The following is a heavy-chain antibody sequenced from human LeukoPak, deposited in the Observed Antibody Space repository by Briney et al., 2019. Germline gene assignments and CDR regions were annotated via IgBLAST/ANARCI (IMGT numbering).Heavy chain of an antibody. CDR3: ARAYDYGGNSDYFDY. Sequence: SETLSLTCTVSGGSISSYYWSWIRPPAGKGLEWIGRIYTSGSTNYNPSLKSRVTMSVDTSKNQFSLKLSSVTAADTAVYYCARAYDYGGNSDYFDYWGQGTLVTVSS. V-gene: IGHV4-4*07. D-gene: IGHD4-23*01. J-gene: IGHJ4*02. CDR1: GGSISSYY. CDR2: IYTSGST.